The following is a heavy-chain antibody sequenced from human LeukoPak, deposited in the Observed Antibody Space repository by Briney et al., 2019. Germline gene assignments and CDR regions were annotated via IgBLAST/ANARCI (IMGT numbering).Heavy chain of an antibody. J-gene: IGHJ3*02. CDR1: GGSISSGGYY. D-gene: IGHD6-13*01. CDR3: ARVPQQLVRRAFDI. Sequence: SQTLSLTCTVSGGSISSGGYYWSWIRQHPGKGLEWIGYIYYSGSTYYNPSLKSRVTISVDTSKNQFSLKLSSVTAADTAVYYCARVPQQLVRRAFDIWGQGTMVTVSS. V-gene: IGHV4-31*03. CDR2: IYYSGST.